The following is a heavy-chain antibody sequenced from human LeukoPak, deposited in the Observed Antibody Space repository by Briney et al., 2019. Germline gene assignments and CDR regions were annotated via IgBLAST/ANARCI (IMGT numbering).Heavy chain of an antibody. CDR3: AKGPGNTVTDSDY. CDR2: ISYDGSNK. J-gene: IGHJ4*02. V-gene: IGHV3-30-3*01. CDR1: GFTFSSYA. D-gene: IGHD4-17*01. Sequence: PGRSLRLSCAASGFTFSSYAMHWVRQAPGKGLEWVAVISYDGSNKYYADSVKGRFTISRDNSKNTLYLQMNSLRAEDTAVYYCAKGPGNTVTDSDYWGQGTLVTVSS.